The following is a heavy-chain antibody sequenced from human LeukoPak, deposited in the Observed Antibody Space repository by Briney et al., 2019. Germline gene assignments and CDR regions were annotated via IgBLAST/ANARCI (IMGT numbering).Heavy chain of an antibody. CDR3: ARGSGGHYPSPCYYYGMDV. V-gene: IGHV1-8*01. D-gene: IGHD3-10*01. J-gene: IGHJ6*02. CDR2: MNPNSGNT. Sequence: ASVKVSCKASGYTFTSYDINWVRQATGQGLEWMGWMNPNSGNTGYAQKFQGRVTMTRNTSISTAYMELSSLRSEDTAVYYCARGSGGHYPSPCYYYGMDVWGQGTTVTVSS. CDR1: GYTFTSYD.